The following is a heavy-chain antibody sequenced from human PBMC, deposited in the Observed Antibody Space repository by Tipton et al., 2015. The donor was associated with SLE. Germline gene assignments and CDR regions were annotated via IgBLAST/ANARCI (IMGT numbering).Heavy chain of an antibody. D-gene: IGHD3-10*01. Sequence: TLSLTCTVSGGSISSHYWSWIRQPPGKGLEWIGYIYYSGSTNYNPSLKSRVTISVDTSKNQFSLKLSSVTAADTAGYYCAREGRSVGIDYWGQGTLVTVSS. V-gene: IGHV4-59*11. CDR1: GGSISSHY. CDR2: IYYSGST. CDR3: AREGRSVGIDY. J-gene: IGHJ4*02.